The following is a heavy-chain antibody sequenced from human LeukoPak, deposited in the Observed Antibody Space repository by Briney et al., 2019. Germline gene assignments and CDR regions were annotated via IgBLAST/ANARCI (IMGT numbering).Heavy chain of an antibody. CDR3: AKDWYYYDSSGRWGVFDY. D-gene: IGHD3-22*01. CDR2: ISGDGGST. J-gene: IGHJ4*02. CDR1: GFTFDDYA. Sequence: GRSLRLSCAASGFTFDDYAMHWVRQAPGKGLEWVSLISGDGGSTYYADSVKGRFTISRDNSKNSLYLQVNSLRTEDTALYYCAKDWYYYDSSGRWGVFDYWGQGTLVTVSS. V-gene: IGHV3-43*02.